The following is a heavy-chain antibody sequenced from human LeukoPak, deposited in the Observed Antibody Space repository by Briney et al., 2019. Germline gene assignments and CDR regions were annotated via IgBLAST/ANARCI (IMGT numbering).Heavy chain of an antibody. D-gene: IGHD3-10*01. Sequence: SGGSLRLSCAASGFTFSSYWMSWVRQAPGKGLEWVANIKQDGSEKYYVDSVKGRFTISRDNAKNSLYLQMNSLRAEDTAVYYCARSRYGSGSYYLDYWGQGTLVTVSS. CDR1: GFTFSSYW. CDR2: IKQDGSEK. V-gene: IGHV3-7*04. J-gene: IGHJ4*02. CDR3: ARSRYGSGSYYLDY.